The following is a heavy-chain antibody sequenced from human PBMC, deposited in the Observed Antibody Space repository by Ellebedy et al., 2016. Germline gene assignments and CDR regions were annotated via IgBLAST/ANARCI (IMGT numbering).Heavy chain of an antibody. CDR2: IYYSGST. Sequence: GSLRLSCTVSGGSISSSSYYWGWIRQPPGKGLEWIGSIYYSGSTYYNPSLKSRVTISVDTSKNQFSLKLNSVTAAETAMYYCARHGFFNIVVVPAATGRRSHYYGMDGWGQGTTVTVSS. J-gene: IGHJ6*02. D-gene: IGHD2-2*01. CDR1: GGSISSSSYY. V-gene: IGHV4-39*01. CDR3: ARHGFFNIVVVPAATGRRSHYYGMDG.